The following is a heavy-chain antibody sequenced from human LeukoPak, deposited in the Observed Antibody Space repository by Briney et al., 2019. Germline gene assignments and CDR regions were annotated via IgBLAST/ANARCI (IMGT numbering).Heavy chain of an antibody. J-gene: IGHJ4*02. CDR2: IYYSGST. CDR1: GGSISIYY. V-gene: IGHV4-59*01. D-gene: IGHD6-6*01. CDR3: ARTYSSSSSDSDF. Sequence: SETLSLTCTVSGGSISIYYWSWIRQSPGKGLEWIGYIYYSGSTNYNPSLKSRVTISVETSKNQFSLNLTSVTAADTAVYYCARTYSSSSSDSDFWGQGTLVTVSS.